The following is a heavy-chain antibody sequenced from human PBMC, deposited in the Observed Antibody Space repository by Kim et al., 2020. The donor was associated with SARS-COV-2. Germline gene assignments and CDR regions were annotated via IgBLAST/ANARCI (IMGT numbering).Heavy chain of an antibody. V-gene: IGHV3-43*02. CDR3: AKDTTAMPQSAFDI. CDR1: GFTFDDYA. J-gene: IGHJ3*02. D-gene: IGHD5-18*01. Sequence: GGSLRLSCAASGFTFDDYAMHWVRQAPGKGLEWVSLISGDGGSTYYADSVKGRFTISRDNSKNSLYLQMNSLRTEDTALYYCAKDTTAMPQSAFDIWGQGTMVTVSS. CDR2: ISGDGGST.